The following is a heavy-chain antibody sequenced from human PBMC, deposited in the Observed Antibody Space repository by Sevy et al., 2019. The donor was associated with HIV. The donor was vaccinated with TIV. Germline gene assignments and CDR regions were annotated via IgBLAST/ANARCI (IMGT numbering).Heavy chain of an antibody. CDR3: AILGTYYYDGSGYYYQVPSDY. CDR1: GFTFSSYA. D-gene: IGHD3-22*01. J-gene: IGHJ4*02. CDR2: ISGSGGST. Sequence: LSLTCAASGFTFSSYAMSWVRQAPGKGLEWVSTISGSGGSTYYADSVKGRFTISRDNFKNTLYLQMNSLRAEDMAVYYCAILGTYYYDGSGYYYQVPSDYWGQGTLVTVSS. V-gene: IGHV3-23*01.